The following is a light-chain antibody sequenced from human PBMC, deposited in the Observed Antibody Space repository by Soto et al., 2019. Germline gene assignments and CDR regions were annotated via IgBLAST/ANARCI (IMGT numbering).Light chain of an antibody. V-gene: IGKV1-5*03. J-gene: IGKJ1*01. CDR1: QSISSW. Sequence: DIQMTQSPSTLSASVGDRVTITCRASQSISSWLAWYQQKPGTAPKLLIYTASTLESGVPSRFSGSGSGTEFALTISSLQPDDFATYYGQQYNSYPWTFGQGTKVEIK. CDR2: TAS. CDR3: QQYNSYPWT.